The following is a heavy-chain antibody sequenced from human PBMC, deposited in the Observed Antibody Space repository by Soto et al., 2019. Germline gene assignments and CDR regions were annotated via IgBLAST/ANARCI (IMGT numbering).Heavy chain of an antibody. CDR1: GGNSNSYS. D-gene: IGHD3-3*01. CDR2: IVPLSGTP. Sequence: QVRLVQSGAEVKKPGSSVKLSCKVSGGNSNSYSIAWVRQAPGQGLQWLGTIVPLSGTPNHAQQFQARVTITADTSTNTAYLELSSLRPAATAIYYCARDWRKMSRGGFFDYWGQGRLVTISS. J-gene: IGHJ4*01. V-gene: IGHV1-69*06. CDR3: ARDWRKMSRGGFFDY.